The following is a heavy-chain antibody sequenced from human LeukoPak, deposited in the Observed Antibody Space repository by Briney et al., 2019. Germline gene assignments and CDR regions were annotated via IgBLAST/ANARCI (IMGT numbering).Heavy chain of an antibody. CDR1: GGSIGSNY. D-gene: IGHD6-19*01. J-gene: IGHJ4*02. CDR2: IYYNGAT. V-gene: IGHV4-59*08. Sequence: SETLSLTCTVSGGSIGSNYWTWIRQPPGKGLEYIGYIYYNGATNYNPSLKSRVTISVDTPKNQLSLKLSSVTAADTAVYFCAKYGNSGWVIDNWGQGTLVTVSS. CDR3: AKYGNSGWVIDN.